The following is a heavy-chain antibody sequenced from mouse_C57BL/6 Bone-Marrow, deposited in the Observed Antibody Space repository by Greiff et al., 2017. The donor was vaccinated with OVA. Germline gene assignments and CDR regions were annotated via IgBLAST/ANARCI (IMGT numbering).Heavy chain of an antibody. CDR2: IHPNSGST. J-gene: IGHJ2*01. Sequence: QVQLQQPGAELVKPGASVKLSCKASGYTFTSYWMHWVKQRPGQGLEWIGMIHPNSGSTNYNEKFKSKAILTADKSSSTAYMELRSLTSEDSAVYYCTRWGSSGYGDFDYWGQGTTLTVSS. V-gene: IGHV1-64*01. CDR3: TRWGSSGYGDFDY. D-gene: IGHD3-2*02. CDR1: GYTFTSYW.